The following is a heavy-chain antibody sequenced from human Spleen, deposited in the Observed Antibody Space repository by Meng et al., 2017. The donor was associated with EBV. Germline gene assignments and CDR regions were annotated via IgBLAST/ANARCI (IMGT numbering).Heavy chain of an antibody. D-gene: IGHD3-10*01. CDR2: TYYRSKWYN. V-gene: IGHV6-1*01. CDR3: ARDNRGWYFDY. CDR1: GDSVSSDIPA. Sequence: QVHLQPSGPGLVTPSLTLARPCAIHGDSVSSDIPAWNWIRQSPSRGLEWLGRTYYRSKWYNDYAVSVKSRITINPDTSKNQFSLQLNSVTPEDTAVYYCARDNRGWYFDYWGQGTLVIVSS. J-gene: IGHJ4*02.